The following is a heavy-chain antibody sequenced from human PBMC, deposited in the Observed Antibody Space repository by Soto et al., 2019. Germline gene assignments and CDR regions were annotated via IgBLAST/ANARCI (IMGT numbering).Heavy chain of an antibody. CDR2: ISAYNGNT. CDR3: ARDQTYIVLMVYAPRGAFDI. J-gene: IGHJ3*02. Sequence: ASVKVSCKASGYTFTSYGISWVRQAPGQGLEWMGWISAYNGNTNYAQKLQGRVTMTTDTSTSTAYMELRSLRSGDTAVYYCARDQTYIVLMVYAPRGAFDIWGQGTMVTVSS. CDR1: GYTFTSYG. V-gene: IGHV1-18*01. D-gene: IGHD2-8*01.